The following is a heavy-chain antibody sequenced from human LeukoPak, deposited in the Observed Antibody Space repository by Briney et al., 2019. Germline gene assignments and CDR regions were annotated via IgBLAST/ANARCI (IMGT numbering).Heavy chain of an antibody. CDR1: GGSISSSSYY. CDR2: IYYSGST. J-gene: IGHJ5*02. Sequence: SETLSLTCTVSGGSISSSSYYWGWIRQPPGKGLEWIGSIYYSGSTYYNPSLKSRVTISVDTSKNQFSLKLTSVTAADTAVYYCARDPGLNWNYRLGWFDPWGQGTLVTVSS. V-gene: IGHV4-39*07. D-gene: IGHD1-7*01. CDR3: ARDPGLNWNYRLGWFDP.